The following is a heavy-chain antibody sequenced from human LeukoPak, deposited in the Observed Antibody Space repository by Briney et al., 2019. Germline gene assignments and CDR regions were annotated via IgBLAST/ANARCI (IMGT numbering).Heavy chain of an antibody. CDR2: IYHSGST. J-gene: IGHJ4*02. Sequence: PSETLSLTCAVSGYTISSGYYWGWIRQPPGKGLEWIGSIYHSGSTYYNPSLKSRVTISVDTSKNQFSLKLSSVTAADTAVYYCARPAYDFWSGYPHYFDYWGQGTLVTVSS. V-gene: IGHV4-38-2*01. D-gene: IGHD3-3*01. CDR3: ARPAYDFWSGYPHYFDY. CDR1: GYTISSGYY.